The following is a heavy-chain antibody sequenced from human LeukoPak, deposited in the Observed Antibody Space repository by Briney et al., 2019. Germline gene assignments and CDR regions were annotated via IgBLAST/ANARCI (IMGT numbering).Heavy chain of an antibody. J-gene: IGHJ4*02. CDR1: GGSITAYY. Sequence: SETLSLTCSVYGGSITAYYWSWIRQPPGKGLEWIGEINHSRGTKYNPSLESRVTISVDTSKNQFSLKLSSVTAADTAVYYCARNRGAARGDYWGQGTLVTVSS. CDR2: INHSRGT. D-gene: IGHD6-6*01. CDR3: ARNRGAARGDY. V-gene: IGHV4-34*01.